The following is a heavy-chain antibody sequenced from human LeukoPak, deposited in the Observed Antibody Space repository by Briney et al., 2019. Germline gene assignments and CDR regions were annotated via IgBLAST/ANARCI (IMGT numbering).Heavy chain of an antibody. Sequence: PSETLSLTCTVSGGSITSYYWSWIRQPPGKGLEWIGYIYYSGSTNYNPSLKSRVTISVDTSKNQFSLKLSSATAADTAVYYCARDRSLDYWGQGTLVTVSS. CDR2: IYYSGST. V-gene: IGHV4-59*01. CDR1: GGSITSYY. CDR3: ARDRSLDY. J-gene: IGHJ4*02.